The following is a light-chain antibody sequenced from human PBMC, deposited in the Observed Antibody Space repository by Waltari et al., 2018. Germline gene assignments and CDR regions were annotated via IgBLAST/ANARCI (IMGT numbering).Light chain of an antibody. V-gene: IGKV3-11*01. CDR2: VAS. CDR3: QLTRS. J-gene: IGKJ1*01. CDR1: QSVNGDGY. Sequence: EIVLTQSPATLSLCPGEKATLSCRASQSVNGDGYLAWYQQEPGQAPRLLIYVASNGATSFPASFSGSGSGTDFTLSISNLEPEDFAIYYCQLTRSFGQGTRVEIK.